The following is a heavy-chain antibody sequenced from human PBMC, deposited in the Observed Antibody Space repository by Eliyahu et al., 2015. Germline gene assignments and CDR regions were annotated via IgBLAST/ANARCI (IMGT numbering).Heavy chain of an antibody. D-gene: IGHD6-19*01. Sequence: QVQLVQSGAEVKNPGASVKISCKASGYXFXNYVMHWVRQAPGHRPEWMGWIYGDNGNTKYSQNFQGRVTITRDTSASTAYMELSSLRSEDTAVYYCARDSIAVDGSYFDYWGQGTLVSVSS. CDR3: ARDSIAVDGSYFDY. CDR2: IYGDNGNT. J-gene: IGHJ4*02. CDR1: GYXFXNYV. V-gene: IGHV1-3*01.